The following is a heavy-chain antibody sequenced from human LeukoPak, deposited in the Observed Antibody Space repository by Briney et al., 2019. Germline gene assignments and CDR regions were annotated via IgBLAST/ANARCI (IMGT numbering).Heavy chain of an antibody. CDR3: ARVGGLLWFGNFDY. CDR2: ISSSGSTI. D-gene: IGHD3-10*01. CDR1: GFTFSSYE. J-gene: IGHJ4*02. V-gene: IGHV3-48*03. Sequence: PGGSLRLSCAASGFTFSSYEMNWVRQAPGKGLEWVSYISSSGSTIYYADSVKGRFTISRDNAKNSLYLQMNSLRAEDTAVYYCARVGGLLWFGNFDYWGQETLVTVSS.